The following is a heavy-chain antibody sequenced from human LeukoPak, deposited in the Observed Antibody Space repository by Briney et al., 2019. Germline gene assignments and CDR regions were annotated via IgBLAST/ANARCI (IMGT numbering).Heavy chain of an antibody. Sequence: ASVTVSYKASGYTFTNYDINWVRQATGQGLEWMGWMNPNSGNTGYAQKFQGRVTMTRSTSINTAYMELSSLRSEDTAVYYCARGPNYAFWSGSYYYYMDVWGKGTTVTVSS. CDR2: MNPNSGNT. V-gene: IGHV1-8*01. D-gene: IGHD3-3*01. CDR1: GYTFTNYD. J-gene: IGHJ6*03. CDR3: ARGPNYAFWSGSYYYYMDV.